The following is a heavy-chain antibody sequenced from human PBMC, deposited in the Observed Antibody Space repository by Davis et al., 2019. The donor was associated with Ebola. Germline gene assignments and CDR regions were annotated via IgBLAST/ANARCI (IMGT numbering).Heavy chain of an antibody. CDR3: ARDGYSSGWYNDYGMDV. Sequence: AASVKVSCKASGYTFTSYDINWVRQATGQGLEWMGWMNPNSGNTGYAQKFQGRVTMTTDTSTSTAYMELRSLRSDDTAVYYCARDGYSSGWYNDYGMDVWGKGTTVTVSS. V-gene: IGHV1-8*01. CDR1: GYTFTSYD. D-gene: IGHD6-19*01. CDR2: MNPNSGNT. J-gene: IGHJ6*04.